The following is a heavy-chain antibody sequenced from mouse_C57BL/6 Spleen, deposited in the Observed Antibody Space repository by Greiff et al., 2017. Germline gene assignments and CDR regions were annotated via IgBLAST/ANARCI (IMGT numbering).Heavy chain of an antibody. CDR1: GYAFSSYW. CDR3: ARGDYYGSGLYAMDD. J-gene: IGHJ4*01. CDR2: IYPGDGDT. Sequence: QVQLKESGAELVKPGASVKISCKASGYAFSSYWMNWVKQRPGKGLEWIGQIYPGDGDTNYNGKFKGKATLTADKSSSTAYMQLSSLTSEDSAVYFCARGDYYGSGLYAMDDWGPGTSVTVSS. D-gene: IGHD1-1*01. V-gene: IGHV1-80*01.